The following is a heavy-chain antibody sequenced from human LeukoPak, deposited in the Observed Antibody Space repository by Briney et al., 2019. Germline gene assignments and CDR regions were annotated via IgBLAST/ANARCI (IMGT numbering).Heavy chain of an antibody. CDR3: ARAGSGRHYYYYGMDV. J-gene: IGHJ6*02. V-gene: IGHV1-2*02. D-gene: IGHD3-10*01. Sequence: ASVKVSCKASGYTFTGYYMHWVRQAPGQGLEWMGWINPNSGGTNYAQKFQGRVTITADESTSTAYMELSSLRSGDTAVYYCARAGSGRHYYYYGMDVWGQGTTVTVSS. CDR2: INPNSGGT. CDR1: GYTFTGYY.